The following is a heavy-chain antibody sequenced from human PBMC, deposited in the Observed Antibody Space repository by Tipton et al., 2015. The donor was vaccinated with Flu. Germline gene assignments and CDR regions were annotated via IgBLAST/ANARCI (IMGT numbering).Heavy chain of an antibody. Sequence: SLRLSCAASEFTFRNYWMAWVRQAPGKGLEWVANIRQDGNERYYVDSVKGRFTISRDNAKNSLFLQMNSLGAEDTAVYYCVRKGFGDYWGQGILVTVSS. V-gene: IGHV3-7*01. CDR3: VRKGFGDY. J-gene: IGHJ4*02. CDR2: IRQDGNER. CDR1: EFTFRNYW. D-gene: IGHD3-10*01.